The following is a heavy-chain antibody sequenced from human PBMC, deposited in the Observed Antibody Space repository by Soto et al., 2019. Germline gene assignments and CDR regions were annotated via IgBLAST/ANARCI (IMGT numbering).Heavy chain of an antibody. Sequence: QVQLLESGGGVVQPGRSLRLSCAASGFIFSRYFMHWVRQAPGKGLEWVALISDDGSTKYYADSVTGRFTISRDNSKSTLYLQMNILSADDTAVYYCTRAYLTVTLSVFDPWGQGTLVTVSS. D-gene: IGHD4-17*01. J-gene: IGHJ5*02. CDR1: GFIFSRYF. V-gene: IGHV3-30-3*01. CDR2: ISDDGSTK. CDR3: TRAYLTVTLSVFDP.